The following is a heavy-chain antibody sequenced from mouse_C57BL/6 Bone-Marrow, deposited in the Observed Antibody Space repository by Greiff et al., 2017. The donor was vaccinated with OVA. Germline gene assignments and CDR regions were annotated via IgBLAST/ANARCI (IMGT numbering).Heavy chain of an antibody. V-gene: IGHV1-18*01. CDR2: INPNNGGT. J-gene: IGHJ4*01. D-gene: IGHD1-1*01. CDR3: ALITTVGGDHY. Sequence: EVQGVESGPELVKPGASVKIPCKASGYTFTDYNMDWVKQSHGTSLEWIGDINPNNGGTIYNQKFKGKATLTVDKSSSTAYMELRSLTSEDTAVYYCALITTVGGDHYWGQGTSVTVSS. CDR1: GYTFTDYN.